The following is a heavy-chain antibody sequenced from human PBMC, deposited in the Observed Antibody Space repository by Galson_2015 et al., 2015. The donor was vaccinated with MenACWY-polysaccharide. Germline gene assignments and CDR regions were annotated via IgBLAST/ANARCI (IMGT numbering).Heavy chain of an antibody. J-gene: IGHJ5*02. Sequence: SCKASGYSFAKYVMYWLRQAPGQRLEYMGWINTGSGNTKVSQKFQDRVTITGDTSTNTVFLELRSLKSEDTAVYYCARDYAALSVVVLPGFYFDPWGQGTLVTVSS. CDR3: ARDYAALSVVVLPGFYFDP. V-gene: IGHV1-3*04. D-gene: IGHD2-2*01. CDR2: INTGSGNT. CDR1: GYSFAKYV.